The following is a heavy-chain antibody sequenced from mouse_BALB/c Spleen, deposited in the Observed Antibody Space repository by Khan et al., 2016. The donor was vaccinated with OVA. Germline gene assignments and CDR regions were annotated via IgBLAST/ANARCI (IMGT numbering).Heavy chain of an antibody. D-gene: IGHD1-3*01. CDR2: IYPYNDET. J-gene: IGHJ4*01. CDR1: GYTFTDYV. V-gene: IGHV1S136*01. Sequence: VQLQQSGPELVKPGSSVKMSCKASGYTFTDYVMHWVKQKPGQGLEWIGYIYPYNDETDSTERFKGKATLTLDKSSNTAYMDLSSLTSADSAVYYCARSATDNYIMGYWGQGTSVTVSS. CDR3: ARSATDNYIMGY.